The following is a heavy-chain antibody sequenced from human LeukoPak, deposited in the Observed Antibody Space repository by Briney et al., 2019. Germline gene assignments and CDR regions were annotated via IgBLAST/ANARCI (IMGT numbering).Heavy chain of an antibody. J-gene: IGHJ4*02. CDR3: ARDRGFAGLRSYLDY. CDR2: ISYDGSNK. CDR1: GFTFSSYA. V-gene: IGHV3-30-3*01. D-gene: IGHD5-12*01. Sequence: QPGRSLRLSCAASGFTFSSYAMHWVRQAPGKGLEWVAVISYDGSNKYYADSVKGRFTISRDNSKNTLYLQMNSLRAEDTAVYYCARDRGFAGLRSYLDYWGQGTLVTVSS.